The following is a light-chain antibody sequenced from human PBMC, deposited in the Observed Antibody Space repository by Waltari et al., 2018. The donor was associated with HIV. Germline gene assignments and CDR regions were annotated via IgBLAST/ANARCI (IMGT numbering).Light chain of an antibody. J-gene: IGLJ2*01. CDR3: QVWDFRSDEVI. CDR2: VDD. V-gene: IGLV3-21*04. CDR1: DIGSKR. Sequence: SYMLTQSPSVSVAPGKTAAITCGGTDIGSKRVHWYQHKSGQAPVLIIYVDDDRPSGIPERFSGSNSANTATLTITRVEAGDEADYFCQVWDFRSDEVIFGGGTKMTVL.